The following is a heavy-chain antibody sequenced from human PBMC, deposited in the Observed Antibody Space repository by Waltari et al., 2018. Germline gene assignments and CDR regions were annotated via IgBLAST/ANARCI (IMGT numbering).Heavy chain of an antibody. CDR2: IVVGSGNT. J-gene: IGHJ4*02. V-gene: IGHV1-58*01. D-gene: IGHD1-26*01. Sequence: QMQLVQSGPEVKKPGTSVKVSCKASGFTFTSSAVQWVRQARGQRLEWIGWIVVGSGNTNYAQKFQERVTITRDMSTSTAYMELSSLRSEDTAVYYCATATRGHYFDYWGQGTLVTVSS. CDR3: ATATRGHYFDY. CDR1: GFTFTSSA.